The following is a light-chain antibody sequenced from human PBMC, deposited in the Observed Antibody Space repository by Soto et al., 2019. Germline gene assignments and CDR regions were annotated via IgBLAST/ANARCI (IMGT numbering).Light chain of an antibody. Sequence: EIVLTQSPGTLSLSPGERATLSCRASQSGTNNYLAWYQQRPGQAPRLLIYGASSRATGIPDRFSGSGSGTDFTFSISRLEPEDFAVYYCLQYGSSPRTFGQGTKVEIK. J-gene: IGKJ1*01. V-gene: IGKV3-20*01. CDR1: QSGTNNY. CDR2: GAS. CDR3: LQYGSSPRT.